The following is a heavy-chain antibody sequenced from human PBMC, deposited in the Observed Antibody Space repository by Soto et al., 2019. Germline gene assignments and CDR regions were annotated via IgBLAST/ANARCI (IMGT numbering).Heavy chain of an antibody. CDR3: ARVIPLFWSGYPRSYYYYGMDV. CDR2: INTVIGNT. J-gene: IGHJ6*02. D-gene: IGHD3-3*01. Sequence: ASVKVSCKASGYTFTTYAIHWVRQAPGQGLEWMGWINTVIGNTYYSQKMQGRVTITTDTSASTAYMELSSLRSEDTAVYYCARVIPLFWSGYPRSYYYYGMDVWGQGTTVTVSS. V-gene: IGHV1-3*04. CDR1: GYTFTTYA.